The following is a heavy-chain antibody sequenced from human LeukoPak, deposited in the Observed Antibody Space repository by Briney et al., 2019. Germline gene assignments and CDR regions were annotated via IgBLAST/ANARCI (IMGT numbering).Heavy chain of an antibody. CDR3: ARAPLDFSGSGTYYIRHFDY. CDR1: GGSISSYY. J-gene: IGHJ4*02. V-gene: IGHV4-59*01. CDR2: IYYSGST. D-gene: IGHD3-10*01. Sequence: SETLSLTCTVSGGSISSYYWSWIRQPPGKGLEWIGYIYYSGSTNYNPSLKSRVTISVDTSKNQFSLRLRSVTAADTAVYFCARAPLDFSGSGTYYIRHFDYWGQGTLVTVSS.